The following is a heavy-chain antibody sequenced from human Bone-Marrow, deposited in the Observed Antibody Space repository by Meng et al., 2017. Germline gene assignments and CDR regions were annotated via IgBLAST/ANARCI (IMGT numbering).Heavy chain of an antibody. Sequence: GSLRLSCAVYGGSFSGYYWSWIRQPPGKGLEWMGEIKHSGSTNYNPSFKSRVTIPVDTSKNQFSLKLSSVTAADTAVYYCAREQYYDILTGYSAYDAFDIWGQGTMVTVSS. V-gene: IGHV4-34*01. D-gene: IGHD3-9*01. CDR3: AREQYYDILTGYSAYDAFDI. CDR2: IKHSGST. CDR1: GGSFSGYY. J-gene: IGHJ3*02.